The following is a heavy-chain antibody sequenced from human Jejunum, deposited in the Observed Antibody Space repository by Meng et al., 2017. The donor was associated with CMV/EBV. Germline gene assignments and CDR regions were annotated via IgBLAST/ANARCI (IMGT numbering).Heavy chain of an antibody. CDR1: LSSYS. Sequence: LSSYSMNWVRQAPGKGLEWVSTISSSSSYIYYADSVKGRFTISRDNAKNSLSLQMNSLRADDTAVYYCASALCSGTNCYTTGASDMWGQGTMVTVSS. J-gene: IGHJ3*02. D-gene: IGHD2-2*02. CDR3: ASALCSGTNCYTTGASDM. CDR2: ISSSSSYI. V-gene: IGHV3-21*01.